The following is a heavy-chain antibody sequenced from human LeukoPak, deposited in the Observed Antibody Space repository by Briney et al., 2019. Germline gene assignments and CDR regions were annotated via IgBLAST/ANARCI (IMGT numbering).Heavy chain of an antibody. CDR2: IYYSGST. D-gene: IGHD3-22*01. V-gene: IGHV4-59*01. J-gene: IGHJ4*02. CDR1: GGSISSYY. Sequence: SETLSLTCTVPGGSISSYYWSWIRQPPGKGLEWIGYIYYSGSTNYNPSLKSRVTISVDTSKNQFSLKLSSVTAADTAVYYCARASSGYYRYFDYWGQGTLVTVSS. CDR3: ARASSGYYRYFDY.